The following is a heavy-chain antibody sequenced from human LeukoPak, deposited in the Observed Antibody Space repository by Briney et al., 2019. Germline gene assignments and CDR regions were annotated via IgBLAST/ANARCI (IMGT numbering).Heavy chain of an antibody. CDR3: AREGLYYYMDV. CDR2: IITIFGTG. V-gene: IGHV1-69*05. J-gene: IGHJ6*03. CDR1: GGTFSNYS. Sequence: GASVKVSCKASGGTFSNYSITWVRQAPGQGLEWTGRIITIFGTGNYAQKVQGRVTITTDEYTSTVYMELSSLTCEDRAVYYCAREGLYYYMDVWGKGTTVTVSS.